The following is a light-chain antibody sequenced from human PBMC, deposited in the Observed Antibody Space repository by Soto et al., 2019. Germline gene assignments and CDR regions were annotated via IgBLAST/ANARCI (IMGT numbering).Light chain of an antibody. CDR3: QQLNTYPFT. CDR1: KGISSY. Sequence: DSQLTQSPSFLSASVEDRVTITCRDSKGISSYLAWYQQKPGKAPKLLIYAASTLQSGVPSRFSGSESGTEFTLSICSLQPEDFATYYCQQLNTYPFTFGGGTKVDIK. J-gene: IGKJ4*01. V-gene: IGKV1-9*01. CDR2: AAS.